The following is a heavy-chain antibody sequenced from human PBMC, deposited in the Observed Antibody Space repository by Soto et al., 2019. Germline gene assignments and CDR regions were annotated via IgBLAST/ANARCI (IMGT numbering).Heavy chain of an antibody. CDR2: IYYSGST. CDR3: ARALSEDHDAFDI. Sequence: SETLSLTCTVSGGSISSGGYYWSWIRQHPGKGLEWIGYIYYSGSTYYNPSLKSRVTISVDTSKNQFSLKLSSVTAADTAVYYCARALSEDHDAFDIWGQGTMVTVSS. CDR1: GGSISSGGYY. J-gene: IGHJ3*02. D-gene: IGHD2-15*01. V-gene: IGHV4-31*03.